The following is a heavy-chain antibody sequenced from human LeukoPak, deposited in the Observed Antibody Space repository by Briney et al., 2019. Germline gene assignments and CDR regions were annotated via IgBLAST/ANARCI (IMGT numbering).Heavy chain of an antibody. CDR1: GYSISSSYY. J-gene: IGHJ4*02. D-gene: IGHD1-26*01. Sequence: SETLSLTCTVSGYSISSSYYCGWIRHPPGKGLEWIGSIYYSGSTYYNPALNSRATICVDTSKNQFSLKLSSVTGADTAVYYCGRCYSGSYDFDYWGQGTLVTVSS. CDR3: GRCYSGSYDFDY. V-gene: IGHV4-39*01. CDR2: IYYSGST.